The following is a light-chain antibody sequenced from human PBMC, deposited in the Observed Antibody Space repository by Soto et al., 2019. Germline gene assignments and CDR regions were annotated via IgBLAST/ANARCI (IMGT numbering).Light chain of an antibody. Sequence: QSVLTQPPSVSGAPGQRVTMSCTGSSSNIGAGYDVHWYQQLPGTAPKLLIYVNNNRPSGVPDRFSGSKSGTSASLAITGLQAEDEADYYCQSYAASLSGPVFGGGTKLTVL. J-gene: IGLJ2*01. CDR3: QSYAASLSGPV. CDR2: VNN. CDR1: SSNIGAGYD. V-gene: IGLV1-40*01.